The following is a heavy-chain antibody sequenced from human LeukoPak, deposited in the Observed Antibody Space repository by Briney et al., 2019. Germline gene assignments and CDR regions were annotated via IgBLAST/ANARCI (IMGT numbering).Heavy chain of an antibody. CDR1: GGSISSYY. J-gene: IGHJ5*02. CDR2: IYTSGST. Sequence: PTETLSLTCTVSGGSISSYYWSWIRPPAGKGLEWIGRIYTSGSTNYHPSLKSRVPMSVDTSKNQFSLKLSSVTAADTAVYYCARDRPAGSWFDPWGQGTLVTLSS. D-gene: IGHD1-26*01. CDR3: ARDRPAGSWFDP. V-gene: IGHV4-4*07.